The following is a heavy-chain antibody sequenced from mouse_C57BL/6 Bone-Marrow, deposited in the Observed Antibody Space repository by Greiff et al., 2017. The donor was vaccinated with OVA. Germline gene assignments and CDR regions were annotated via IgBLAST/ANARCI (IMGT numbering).Heavy chain of an antibody. CDR3: ASGGISWFAY. V-gene: IGHV3-1*01. CDR1: GYSITSGYD. Sequence: EVQVVESGPGMVKPSQSLSLTCTVTGYSITSGYDWHWIRHFPGNKLEWMGYISYSGSTNYNPSLKSRISITHDTSKNHFFLKLNSVTTEDTATYYCASGGISWFAYWGQGTLVTVSA. J-gene: IGHJ3*01. CDR2: ISYSGST.